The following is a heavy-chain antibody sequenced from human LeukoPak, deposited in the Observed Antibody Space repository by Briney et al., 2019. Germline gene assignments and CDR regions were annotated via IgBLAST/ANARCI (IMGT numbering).Heavy chain of an antibody. CDR3: ARGIWTIVVVPAATLLDN. CDR1: GYTFTDYY. D-gene: IGHD2-2*01. Sequence: ASVKVSCKASGYTFTDYYMHWVRQAPGQGLEWMGWINPNSGGTNYAQKFQGRVTMTRDTSSRTAYMELCRLRSDDTALYYCARGIWTIVVVPAATLLDNWGQGTLVTVSS. V-gene: IGHV1-2*02. CDR2: INPNSGGT. J-gene: IGHJ4*02.